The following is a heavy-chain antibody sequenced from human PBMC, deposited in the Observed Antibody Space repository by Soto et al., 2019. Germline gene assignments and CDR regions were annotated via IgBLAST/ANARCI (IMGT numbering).Heavy chain of an antibody. J-gene: IGHJ4*02. D-gene: IGHD3-3*01. CDR3: ARVGITIFGVVIRMYYLDY. Sequence: QVQLVESGGCLVKPGGSLRLSCAASGFTFSDYYMSWIRQAPGKGLERVSYISSSGSTIYYADSVKGRFTISRDNDKNSLYLQMNSLRAEDTAVYYCARVGITIFGVVIRMYYLDYWGQGTLVTVSS. CDR1: GFTFSDYY. V-gene: IGHV3-11*01. CDR2: ISSSGSTI.